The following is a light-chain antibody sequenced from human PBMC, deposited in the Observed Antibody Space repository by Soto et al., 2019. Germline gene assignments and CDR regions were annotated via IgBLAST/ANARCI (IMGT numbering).Light chain of an antibody. CDR3: QHYENIPT. V-gene: IGKV1-33*01. J-gene: IGKJ5*01. CDR1: QNINNY. Sequence: DIQMTQSPSSLSAPVGDRVTITCQAIQNINNYLNWYKQKPGRAPKLLIYDASNLEAGVPSRFRGSGSGTDFTFTISRLKPEDIATDYCQHYENIPTFGQGTRLEIK. CDR2: DAS.